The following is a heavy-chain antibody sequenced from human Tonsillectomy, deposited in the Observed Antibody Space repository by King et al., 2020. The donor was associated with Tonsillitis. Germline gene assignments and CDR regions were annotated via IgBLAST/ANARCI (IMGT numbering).Heavy chain of an antibody. Sequence: HVQLQESGPGLVKPSQTLSLTCTVSGGSISSGSYYWSWIRQPAGKGLEWIGRIYTSGSTNYNPSLKSRVTISEDTSKNQSSLKLSSVTAADTAVYYCARGHYYDSSSYGYWGQGTLVTVSS. CDR3: ARGHYYDSSSYGY. V-gene: IGHV4-61*02. D-gene: IGHD3-22*01. J-gene: IGHJ4*02. CDR2: IYTSGST. CDR1: GGSISSGSYY.